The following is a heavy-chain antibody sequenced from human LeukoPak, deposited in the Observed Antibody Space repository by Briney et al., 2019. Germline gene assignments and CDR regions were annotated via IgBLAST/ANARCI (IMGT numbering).Heavy chain of an antibody. CDR2: ISGSGDST. Sequence: GGSLRLSCAASGFTFRSYAMTWVRQAPGKGLEWVSVISGSGDSTFYADSVKGRFTISRDNSKNTLYVQLNSLRAEDTAVYYCAKEREMTTTADFFDYWGQGTLVTVSS. J-gene: IGHJ4*02. D-gene: IGHD5-24*01. V-gene: IGHV3-23*01. CDR3: AKEREMTTTADFFDY. CDR1: GFTFRSYA.